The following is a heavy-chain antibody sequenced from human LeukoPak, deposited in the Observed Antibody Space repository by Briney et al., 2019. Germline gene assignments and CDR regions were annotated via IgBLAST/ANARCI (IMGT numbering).Heavy chain of an antibody. CDR1: GGPFRGFF. V-gene: IGHV4-34*01. CDR2: ISHSGTS. CDR3: ARGIFYGGRNQYIWFDL. J-gene: IGHJ5*02. D-gene: IGHD4-23*01. Sequence: AETLSLTCAAYGGPFRGFFWSWIRQPPGKGLEWIGEISHSGTSNDNPSLKSRITISVDTSKSQFSLGLTSVTAADTAVYYCARGIFYGGRNQYIWFDLWGQGTLVTVFS.